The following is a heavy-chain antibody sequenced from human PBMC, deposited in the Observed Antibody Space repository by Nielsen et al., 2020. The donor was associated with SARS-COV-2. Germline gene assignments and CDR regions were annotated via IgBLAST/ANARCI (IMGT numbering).Heavy chain of an antibody. V-gene: IGHV3-74*01. CDR3: VRSRYYGPTSYFDY. Sequence: GESLKISCAASGFTFSAYYMTWIRQAPGTGLVWVSRINSDGSGATYADSVKGRFTISRDNAKKTLYLQMTSLRAEDTAVYYCVRSRYYGPTSYFDYWGQGTLVTVPS. D-gene: IGHD3-22*01. CDR1: GFTFSAYY. CDR2: INSDGSGA. J-gene: IGHJ4*02.